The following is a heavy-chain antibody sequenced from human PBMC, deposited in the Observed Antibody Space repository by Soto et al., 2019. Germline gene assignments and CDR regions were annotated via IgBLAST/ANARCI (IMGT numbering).Heavy chain of an antibody. CDR1: GDSVSSKTAA. CDR3: ARVSFDHFVHWFDP. Sequence: SQTLSLTCAISGDSVSSKTAAWNWIRQSPSRGLEWLGRTYFRSKWYNDYAIFVKSRITINPDTSKNQFSLLLNSVTPEDTAVYYCARVSFDHFVHWFDPWGQGTLVTVSS. CDR2: TYFRSKWYN. D-gene: IGHD3-9*01. J-gene: IGHJ5*02. V-gene: IGHV6-1*01.